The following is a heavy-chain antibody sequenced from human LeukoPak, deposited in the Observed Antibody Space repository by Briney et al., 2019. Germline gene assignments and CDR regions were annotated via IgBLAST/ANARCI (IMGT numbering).Heavy chain of an antibody. V-gene: IGHV3-30*03. Sequence: PGRSLRLSCAASGFIFSSYGMHWVRQAPGKGLEWVAVISSDGRNKYYADSVKGRFTISRDNSKNTLYLQMNSLRAEDTAVYYCARETYCTNTTCPIGDHFNYWGQGTLVTVSS. CDR2: ISSDGRNK. J-gene: IGHJ4*02. D-gene: IGHD2-2*01. CDR1: GFIFSSYG. CDR3: ARETYCTNTTCPIGDHFNY.